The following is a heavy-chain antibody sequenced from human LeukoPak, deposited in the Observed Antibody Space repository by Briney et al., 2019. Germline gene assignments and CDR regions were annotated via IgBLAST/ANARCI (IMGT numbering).Heavy chain of an antibody. J-gene: IGHJ4*02. CDR1: GFTFSSYS. CDR2: ISSSSSYI. D-gene: IGHD4-17*01. CDR3: PKDYGGGGSVGY. V-gene: IGHV3-21*01. Sequence: PGGSLRLSCAASGFTFSSYSMNWVRQAPGKGLEWVSSISSSSSYIYYADSVKGRFTISRDNAKNSLYLQMKSLRAEHTYVYYCPKDYGGGGSVGYWGQGTLVTVSS.